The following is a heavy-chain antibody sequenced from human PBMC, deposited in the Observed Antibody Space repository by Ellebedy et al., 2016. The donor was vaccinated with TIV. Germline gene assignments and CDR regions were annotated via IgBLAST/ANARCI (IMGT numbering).Heavy chain of an antibody. CDR1: GFTFSNYA. D-gene: IGHD1-7*01. V-gene: IGHV3-64*04. CDR3: AKDVSIGTTQSFYGMDV. J-gene: IGHJ6*02. CDR2: ISSNGGST. Sequence: GESLKISCVASGFTFSNYAMHWVRQAPGKGLEYVSAISSNGGSTYYADSMKGRFTISRDNPKNTLYLQMISLRAEDTAVYYCAKDVSIGTTQSFYGMDVWGQGTTVTVAS.